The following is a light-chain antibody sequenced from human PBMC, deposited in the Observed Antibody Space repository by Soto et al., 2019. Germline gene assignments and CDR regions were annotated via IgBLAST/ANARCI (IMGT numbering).Light chain of an antibody. J-gene: IGKJ4*01. Sequence: EIVLTQSPATLSLPPGERATLSCRASQSLSKYLAWYQQKPGQAPRLLIYDASNRATGIPARFSGSGSGTDFTLTISSLEPEDFAVYYCQQRSNWRGTFGGGTKVEI. CDR1: QSLSKY. CDR3: QQRSNWRGT. V-gene: IGKV3-11*01. CDR2: DAS.